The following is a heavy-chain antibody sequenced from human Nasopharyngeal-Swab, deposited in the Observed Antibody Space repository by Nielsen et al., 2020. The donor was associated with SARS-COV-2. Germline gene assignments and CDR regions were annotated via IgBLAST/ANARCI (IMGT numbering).Heavy chain of an antibody. Sequence: GGSLRLSWAASGFTFSDSAIHWVRPASGKGLEWVGRIRSKGNTYATAYAASVKGRFIIFRDDPTNTAYLQMNSLKTEDTAVYYCTRCGGGCYSGRDYWGQGTLVTVSS. J-gene: IGHJ4*02. CDR3: TRCGGGCYSGRDY. CDR1: GFTFSDSA. CDR2: IRSKGNTYAT. V-gene: IGHV3-73*01. D-gene: IGHD2-15*01.